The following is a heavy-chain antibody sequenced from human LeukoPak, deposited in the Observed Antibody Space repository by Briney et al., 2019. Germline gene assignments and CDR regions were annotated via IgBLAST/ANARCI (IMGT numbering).Heavy chain of an antibody. CDR3: ARQRQAIYYYYYMDV. CDR2: IYYSGST. CDR1: GGSISISSYY. V-gene: IGHV4-39*01. Sequence: SETLSLTCTVSGGSISISSYYWGWIRQPPGKGLEWIGSIYYSGSTYYNPSLKSRVTISVDTSKNQFSLKLSSATAADTAVYYCARQRQAIYYYYYMDVWGKGTTVTVSS. J-gene: IGHJ6*03.